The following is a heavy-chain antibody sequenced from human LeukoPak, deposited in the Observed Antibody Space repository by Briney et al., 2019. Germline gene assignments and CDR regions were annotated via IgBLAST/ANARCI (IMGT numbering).Heavy chain of an antibody. V-gene: IGHV3-11*01. CDR1: GFTFSDYY. J-gene: IGHJ6*02. CDR2: ISSSGNTI. D-gene: IGHD2-2*01. Sequence: PGGSLRLSCAASGFTFSDYYMSWIRQAPGKGLEWVSYISSSGNTIKYADSVKGRFTISRDNPKNSLYLQMNSLRGEDTVVYYCATMPYCSSATCYDFGMDVWGQGTTVTVSS. CDR3: ATMPYCSSATCYDFGMDV.